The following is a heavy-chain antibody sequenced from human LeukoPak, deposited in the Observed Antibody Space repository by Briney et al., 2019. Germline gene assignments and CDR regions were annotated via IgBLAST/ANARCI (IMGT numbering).Heavy chain of an antibody. V-gene: IGHV4-34*01. CDR3: ARFDFWSNFYVD. CDR2: INHSGST. Sequence: PSETLSLTCAVYGGSFSGYYWNWIRQPPGKGLEWIGEINHSGSTTYNPSLKSRVTISVDTSKNQFSLNLSSVTAADTAVYYCARFDFWSNFYVDWGQGTLVPVSS. J-gene: IGHJ4*02. CDR1: GGSFSGYY. D-gene: IGHD3-3*01.